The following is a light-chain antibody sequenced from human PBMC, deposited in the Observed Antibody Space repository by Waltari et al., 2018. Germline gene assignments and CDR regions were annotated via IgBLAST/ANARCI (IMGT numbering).Light chain of an antibody. CDR3: HSLNSVGNGYV. V-gene: IGLV3-10*01. CDR2: EDI. J-gene: IGLJ1*01. Sequence: SNELTQPPSVSVSPGQTARITCSGDALPTKYASWYQQKSGQAPVLVIYEDITRPSGIPERFAGSSSGTVATLTISGAQVEDEADYYCHSLNSVGNGYVFGTGTKFTVL. CDR1: ALPTKY.